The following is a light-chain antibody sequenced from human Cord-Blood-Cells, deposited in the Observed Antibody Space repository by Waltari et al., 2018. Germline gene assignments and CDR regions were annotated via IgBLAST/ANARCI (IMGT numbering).Light chain of an antibody. CDR1: ISDVGGSNY. J-gene: IGLJ1*01. V-gene: IGLV2-14*01. CDR2: EVS. Sequence: SALTQPASESGFPGQSITISGTGTISDVGGSNYVSWYQKHPGKAPKLMIYEVSNRPSGVSNRFSGSKSGNSASLTISGLQAEDEADYYCSSYTSSSTYVFGTGTKVTVL. CDR3: SSYTSSSTYV.